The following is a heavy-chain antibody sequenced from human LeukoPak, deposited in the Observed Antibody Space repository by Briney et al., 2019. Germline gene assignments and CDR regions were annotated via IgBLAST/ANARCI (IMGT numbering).Heavy chain of an antibody. CDR3: ARTDLRIRGALNYYYYGMDV. D-gene: IGHD3-10*01. Sequence: SETLSLTCTVSGGSVSSGSYYWSWNRQPPGKGLEWIGYIYYSGSTNYNPSLKSRVTISVDTSKNQFSLKLSSVTAADTAVYYCARTDLRIRGALNYYYYGMDVWGQGTTVTVSS. V-gene: IGHV4-61*01. CDR1: GGSVSSGSYY. J-gene: IGHJ6*02. CDR2: IYYSGST.